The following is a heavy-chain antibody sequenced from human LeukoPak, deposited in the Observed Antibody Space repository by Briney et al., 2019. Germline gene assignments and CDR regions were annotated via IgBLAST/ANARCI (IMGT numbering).Heavy chain of an antibody. CDR3: ARDPSDYDFWSGYYVPYYFDY. CDR1: GFTFSDYY. CDR2: ISSSGSTI. D-gene: IGHD3-3*01. V-gene: IGHV3-11*04. Sequence: GGSLRLSCAASGFTFSDYYMSWIRQAPGKGLEWVSYISSSGSTIYYADSVKGRFTISRDNAKNSLYLQMNSLRAEDTAVYYCARDPSDYDFWSGYYVPYYFDYWGQGTLVTVSS. J-gene: IGHJ4*02.